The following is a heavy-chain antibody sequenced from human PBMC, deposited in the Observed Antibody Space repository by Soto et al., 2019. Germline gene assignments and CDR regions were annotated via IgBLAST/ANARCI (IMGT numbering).Heavy chain of an antibody. CDR1: GFTFDDYV. CDR2: ISWNSGSI. J-gene: IGHJ6*02. CDR3: AKALTGGGMDV. D-gene: IGHD1-26*01. Sequence: EVQLVESGGGLVQPGRSLRLSCAASGFTFDDYVMHWVRQAPGKGLEWVSGISWNSGSIGYADSVKGRFTISRDNAKNSLYLQMNSLRAEDTALYYCAKALTGGGMDVWGQGTTVTVSS. V-gene: IGHV3-9*01.